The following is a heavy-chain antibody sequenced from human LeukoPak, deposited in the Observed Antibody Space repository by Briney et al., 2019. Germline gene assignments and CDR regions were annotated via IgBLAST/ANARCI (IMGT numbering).Heavy chain of an antibody. CDR1: GFTFSDYY. CDR2: ISSSGSTI. Sequence: GGSLRLSCAASGFTFSDYYMSWIRQAPGKGLEWVSYISSSGSTIYYADSVKGRFTISRDNAKNTLYLQMNSLRAEDTAVYYCARDRYSGSYSDYWGQGTLVTVSS. CDR3: ARDRYSGSYSDY. D-gene: IGHD1-26*01. V-gene: IGHV3-11*04. J-gene: IGHJ4*02.